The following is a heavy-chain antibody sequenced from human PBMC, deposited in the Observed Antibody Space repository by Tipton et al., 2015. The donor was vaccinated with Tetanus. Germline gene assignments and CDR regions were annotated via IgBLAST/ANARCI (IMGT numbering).Heavy chain of an antibody. CDR1: GYTFTTYG. V-gene: IGHV1-18*01. D-gene: IGHD6-19*01. CDR3: ARLVKQWLVPEDY. Sequence: QLVQSGPEVKKPGASVKVSCRASGYTFTTYGINWVRQAPGQGLEWLGWNGGYNGDTNYAQKFQGRVTMTTDTPANTAYMELRSLRSDDTAVYFCARLVKQWLVPEDYWGQGTLVTVSS. CDR2: NGGYNGDT. J-gene: IGHJ4*02.